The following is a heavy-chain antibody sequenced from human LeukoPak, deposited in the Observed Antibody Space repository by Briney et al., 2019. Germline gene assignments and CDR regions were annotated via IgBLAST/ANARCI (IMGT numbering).Heavy chain of an antibody. CDR2: ISYDGSKK. D-gene: IGHD4-4*01. Sequence: HPGGSLRLSCAASGFTFSNYAMHWLRQTPGTGLEWVAVISYDGSKKWYADSVKGRFTISRDSSKNTVHLQMNSLGVEDTAVYYCAGDYGNPDVADYWGQGTLVTVSS. V-gene: IGHV3-30-3*01. CDR1: GFTFSNYA. J-gene: IGHJ4*02. CDR3: AGDYGNPDVADY.